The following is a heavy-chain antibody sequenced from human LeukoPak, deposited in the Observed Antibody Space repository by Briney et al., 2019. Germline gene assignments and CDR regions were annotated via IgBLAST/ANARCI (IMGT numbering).Heavy chain of an antibody. J-gene: IGHJ4*02. D-gene: IGHD3-16*01. V-gene: IGHV3-7*02. CDR1: RISVSSYW. CDR3: MSGGSGSDY. Sequence: WRSLRLSCVDSRISVSSYWMNWICKGPAKGLDLEAKTKPDGSVRWYVDSVRGRFTIFRDNVRKSVYLQMDSLRVEDTALYCCMSGGSGSDYWGQGTLVTVSS. CDR2: TKPDGSVR.